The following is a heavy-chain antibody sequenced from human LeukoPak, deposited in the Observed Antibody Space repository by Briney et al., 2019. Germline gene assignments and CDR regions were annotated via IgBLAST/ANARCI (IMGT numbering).Heavy chain of an antibody. D-gene: IGHD3-22*01. V-gene: IGHV3-66*03. CDR1: AFTVRNNY. J-gene: IGHJ5*02. Sequence: GGSLRLSCPALAFTVRNNYLSGFRKAPGKGLEWVSSIYSRGSTSYVDSVKGRFTISRDNSKNTLFLQMNSLRVEDTAVYYCARDYYGPWGQGTLVTVSS. CDR2: IYSRGST. CDR3: ARDYYGP.